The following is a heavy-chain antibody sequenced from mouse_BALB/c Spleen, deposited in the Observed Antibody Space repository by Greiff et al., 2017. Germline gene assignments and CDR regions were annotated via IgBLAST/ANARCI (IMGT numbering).Heavy chain of an antibody. Sequence: QVQLQQSGAELVKPGASVKLSCKASGYTFTSYYMYWVKQRPGQGLEWIGEINPSNGGTNFNEKFKSKATLTVDKSSSTAYMQLSSLTSEDSAVYYCTRGDLLWLRREDYFDYWGQGTTLTVSS. CDR2: INPSNGGT. J-gene: IGHJ2*01. V-gene: IGHV1S81*02. CDR3: TRGDLLWLRREDYFDY. D-gene: IGHD2-2*01. CDR1: GYTFTSYY.